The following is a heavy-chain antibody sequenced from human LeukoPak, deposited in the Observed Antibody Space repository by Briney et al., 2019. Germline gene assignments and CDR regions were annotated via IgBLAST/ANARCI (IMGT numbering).Heavy chain of an antibody. CDR2: INHSGST. D-gene: IGHD6-13*01. Sequence: PSKTLSLTCAVYGGSFSGYYWSWIRQPPGKGLEWIGEINHSGSTNYNPSLKSRVTISVDTSKNQFSLKLSSVTAADTAVYYCARGVLAAAGTGWFDPWGQGTLVTVSS. CDR1: GGSFSGYY. J-gene: IGHJ5*02. V-gene: IGHV4-34*01. CDR3: ARGVLAAAGTGWFDP.